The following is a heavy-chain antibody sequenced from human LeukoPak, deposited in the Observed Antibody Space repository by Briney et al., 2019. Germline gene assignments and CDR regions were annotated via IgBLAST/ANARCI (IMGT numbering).Heavy chain of an antibody. V-gene: IGHV3-21*01. Sequence: PGGSLRLSCAACGFTFSIYSMNWVRQAPGKGLEWVSSISSSSSYIYYADSVKGRFTISRDNAKNSLYLQMNSLRAEDTAVYYCARSTFSYGDYANDAFDIWGQGTMVTVSS. J-gene: IGHJ3*02. CDR1: GFTFSIYS. CDR3: ARSTFSYGDYANDAFDI. CDR2: ISSSSSYI. D-gene: IGHD4-17*01.